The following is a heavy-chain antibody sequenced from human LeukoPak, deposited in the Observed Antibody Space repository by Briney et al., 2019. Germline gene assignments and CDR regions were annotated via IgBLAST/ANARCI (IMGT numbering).Heavy chain of an antibody. V-gene: IGHV1-69*06. CDR1: GGTFSSYA. CDR2: IIPIFGTA. D-gene: IGHD3-22*01. CDR3: ASTLHYYDSSGFFDY. J-gene: IGHJ4*02. Sequence: SVKVSCKASGGTFSSYAISWVRQAPGQGLEWMGGIIPIFGTANYAQKFQGRVTITADKSTSTAYMELSSLRSEDTAVYYCASTLHYYDSSGFFDYWGQGTLVTVSS.